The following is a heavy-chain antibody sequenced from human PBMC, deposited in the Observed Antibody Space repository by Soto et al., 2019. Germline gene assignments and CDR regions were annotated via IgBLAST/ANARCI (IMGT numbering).Heavy chain of an antibody. Sequence: QVQLVQSGAEVKKPGSSVKVSCTASGGTFSSYDISWVRQAPGQGLEWMGGIIPIFGTANYAQKFQGRVTITADESTSTAYMELSSLRSEDTAVYYCARGDGDYYDSSGYYYGGDAFDIWGQGTMVTVSS. CDR1: GGTFSSYD. J-gene: IGHJ3*02. CDR2: IIPIFGTA. CDR3: ARGDGDYYDSSGYYYGGDAFDI. V-gene: IGHV1-69*01. D-gene: IGHD3-22*01.